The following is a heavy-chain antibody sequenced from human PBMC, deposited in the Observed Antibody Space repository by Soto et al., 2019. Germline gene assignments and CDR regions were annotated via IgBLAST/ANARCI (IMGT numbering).Heavy chain of an antibody. Sequence: QVQLVQSGAEVKKPGASVKVSCKASGYTFTSYGISWVRQAPGQGLEWMGWISAYNGNTNYAQKFQGRVTITADKSTSTAYMELSSLRSEDTAVYYCAREMSGYRNYGMDVWGQGTTVTVSS. D-gene: IGHD3-3*01. J-gene: IGHJ6*02. CDR1: GYTFTSYG. CDR2: ISAYNGNT. CDR3: AREMSGYRNYGMDV. V-gene: IGHV1-18*01.